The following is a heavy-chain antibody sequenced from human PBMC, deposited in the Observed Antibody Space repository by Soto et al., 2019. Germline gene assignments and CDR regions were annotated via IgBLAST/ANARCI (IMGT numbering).Heavy chain of an antibody. V-gene: IGHV4-61*01. CDR2: IYYSGST. Sequence: QVQLQESGPGLVKPSETLSLTCTVSGGSVSSGSYYWSWIRQPPGKGLEWIGYIYYSGSTNYNPSLKRPVTXXVXTCXNPFSQKLSSVTAADTAVYYCARLRYSSGWYEGDYWGQGTLVTVSS. J-gene: IGHJ4*02. D-gene: IGHD6-19*01. CDR3: ARLRYSSGWYEGDY. CDR1: GGSVSSGSYY.